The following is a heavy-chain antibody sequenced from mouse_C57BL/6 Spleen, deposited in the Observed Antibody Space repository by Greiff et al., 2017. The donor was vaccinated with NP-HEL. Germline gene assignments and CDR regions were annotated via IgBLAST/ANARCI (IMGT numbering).Heavy chain of an antibody. CDR1: GFTFSDYG. Sequence: EVQLVESGGGLVKPGGSLKLSCAASGFTFSDYGMHWVRQAPEKGLEWVAYISSGSSTIYYADTVKGRFTISRDNAKNTLCLQMTSLRSENTAMYYCASTVVAPYYAMDYWGQGTSVTVSS. CDR3: ASTVVAPYYAMDY. V-gene: IGHV5-17*01. D-gene: IGHD1-1*01. J-gene: IGHJ4*01. CDR2: ISSGSSTI.